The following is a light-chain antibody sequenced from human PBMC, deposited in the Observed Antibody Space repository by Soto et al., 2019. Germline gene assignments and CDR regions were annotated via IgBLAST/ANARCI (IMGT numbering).Light chain of an antibody. CDR3: QQYNNWWT. J-gene: IGKJ1*01. CDR1: QSVSNN. V-gene: IGKV3-15*01. CDR2: GES. Sequence: EIVMPQSPATLSVSPGERATLSCRASQSVSNNFAWYQKKPGQAPRLLIYGESTRATGIPARFSGSGSGTECTLTISSLQSEDFAVSYCQQYNNWWTFGQGTKVEIK.